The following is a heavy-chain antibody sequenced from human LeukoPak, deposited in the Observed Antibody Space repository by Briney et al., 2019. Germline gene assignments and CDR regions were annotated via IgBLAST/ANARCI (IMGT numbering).Heavy chain of an antibody. D-gene: IGHD2-15*01. CDR2: INHSGST. V-gene: IGHV4-34*01. J-gene: IGHJ5*02. CDR3: ATVVVVVAATSLYNWFDP. CDR1: GGSFSGYY. Sequence: SETLSLTCTVYGGSFSGYYWSWIRQPPGKGLEWIGEINHSGSTNYNPSLKSRVTISVDTSKNQFSLKMSSVTAADTAVYYCATVVVVVAATSLYNWFDPWGQGTLVTVSS.